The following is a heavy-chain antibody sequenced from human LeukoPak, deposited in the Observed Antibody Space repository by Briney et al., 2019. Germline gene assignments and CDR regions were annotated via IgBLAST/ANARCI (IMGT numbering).Heavy chain of an antibody. Sequence: SQTLSLTCTVSGGSISSGSYYWSWIRQPAGKGLEWIGRIYTSGSTNYNPSLKSRVTISVDTSKNQFSLKVSSVTAADTAVYYCAKANSRDFWSGYPFDYWGQGTLVTVSS. CDR1: GGSISSGSYY. CDR2: IYTSGST. D-gene: IGHD3-3*01. CDR3: AKANSRDFWSGYPFDY. V-gene: IGHV4-61*02. J-gene: IGHJ4*02.